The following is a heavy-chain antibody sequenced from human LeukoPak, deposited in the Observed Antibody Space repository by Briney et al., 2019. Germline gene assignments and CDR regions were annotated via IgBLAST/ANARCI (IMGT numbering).Heavy chain of an antibody. CDR2: IASGGST. J-gene: IGHJ4*02. CDR3: TRGSSRTGYNC. Sequence: GGSLRLSCAASGFTFSSYAMSWVRQAPGKGLEWVSAIASGGSTYYAGSVKGRFTISRDNSKNTLYLQMNSLRVEDTAVYYCTRGSSRTGYNCWGQGVLVTVSS. CDR1: GFTFSSYA. D-gene: IGHD3/OR15-3a*01. V-gene: IGHV3-23*01.